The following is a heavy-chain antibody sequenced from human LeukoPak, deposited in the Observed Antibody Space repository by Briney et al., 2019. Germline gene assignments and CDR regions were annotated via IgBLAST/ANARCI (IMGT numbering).Heavy chain of an antibody. CDR3: ATYSNPNYYYYGMDV. CDR2: ISYDGSNK. D-gene: IGHD4-11*01. CDR1: GFTFSSYG. J-gene: IGHJ6*02. Sequence: GGSLRLSCAASGFTFSSYGMHWVRQAPGKGLEWVAVISYDGSNKYYADSVKGRFTISRDNSKNTLYLQMNRLRAEDTAVYYCATYSNPNYYYYGMDVWGQGTTVTVSS. V-gene: IGHV3-30*03.